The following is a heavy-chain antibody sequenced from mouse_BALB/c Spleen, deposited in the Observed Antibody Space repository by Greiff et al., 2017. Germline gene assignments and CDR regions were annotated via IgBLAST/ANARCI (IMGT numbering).Heavy chain of an antibody. J-gene: IGHJ1*01. CDR3: ARYHYYGSWYFDV. CDR2: INPYNDGT. V-gene: IGHV1-14*01. CDR1: GYTFTSYV. Sequence: EVQLQESGPELVKPGASVKMSCKASGYTFTSYVMHWVKQKPGQGLEWIGYINPYNDGTKYNEKFKGKATLTSDKSSSTAYMELSSLTSEDSAVYYCARYHYYGSWYFDVWGAGTTVTVSS. D-gene: IGHD1-2*01.